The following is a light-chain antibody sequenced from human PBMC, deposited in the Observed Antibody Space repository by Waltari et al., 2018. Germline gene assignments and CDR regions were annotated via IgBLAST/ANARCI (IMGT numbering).Light chain of an antibody. J-gene: IGKJ3*01. Sequence: CRASQRLSSYLAWYQQKPGKAPKLLIYKTSSLETGVPPSFSGTGSGTEFTLTISSLQPDDIATYYCQQYNSYPFTFGPGTKVDIK. V-gene: IGKV1-5*03. CDR3: QQYNSYPFT. CDR1: QRLSSY. CDR2: KTS.